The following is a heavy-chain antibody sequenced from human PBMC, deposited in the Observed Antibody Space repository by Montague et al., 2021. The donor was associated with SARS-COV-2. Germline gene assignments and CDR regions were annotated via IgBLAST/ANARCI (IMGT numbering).Heavy chain of an antibody. CDR3: ARHYYGSGSYYLGEFEY. V-gene: IGHV4-39*01. J-gene: IGHJ4*02. CDR2: IYYSGST. D-gene: IGHD3-10*01. CDR1: GGSISSSSYY. Sequence: SETLSLTCTVSGGSISSSSYYWGWIRQPPGKGLEWIGRIYYSGSTYYNPSLKSRVTISVDTSKNQLSLKLSSVTAADTAVYYCARHYYGSGSYYLGEFEYWGQGTLVTVSS.